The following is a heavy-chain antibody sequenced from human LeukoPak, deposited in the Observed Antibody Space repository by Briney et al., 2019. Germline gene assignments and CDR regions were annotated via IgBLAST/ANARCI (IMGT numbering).Heavy chain of an antibody. CDR3: ARDDYDGPGYYYGMDV. J-gene: IGHJ6*02. CDR2: ISSSSSYI. D-gene: IGHD4-23*01. CDR1: GFTFSIYS. Sequence: PGGSLRLSCAASGFTFSIYSMNWVRQAPGKGLEWVSSISSSSSYIYYADSVKGRFTISRDNAKNSLYLQMNSLRAEDTAVYYCARDDYDGPGYYYGMDVWGQGTTVTVPS. V-gene: IGHV3-21*01.